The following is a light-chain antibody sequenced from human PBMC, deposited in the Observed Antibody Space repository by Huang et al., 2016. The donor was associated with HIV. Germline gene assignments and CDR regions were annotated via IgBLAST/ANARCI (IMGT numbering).Light chain of an antibody. J-gene: IGKJ1*01. V-gene: IGKV1-5*03. CDR1: HRISSW. CDR3: QQQWT. Sequence: DIQMTQSPSTLSAFVGDRVTITCRTSHRISSWLAWYQQKPGKAPNLLISKASNLESGVPARFSGNGSGTGFTLTISGLQPDDLATYYCQQQWTFGQGTKVEI. CDR2: KAS.